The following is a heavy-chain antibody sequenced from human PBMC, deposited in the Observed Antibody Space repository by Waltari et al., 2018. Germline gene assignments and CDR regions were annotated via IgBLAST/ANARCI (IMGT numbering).Heavy chain of an antibody. CDR3: AKSGRSPWAFDI. V-gene: IGHV3-23*04. CDR2: IGGSTGST. D-gene: IGHD3-10*01. J-gene: IGHJ3*02. CDR1: GFTFSSYG. Sequence: EVQPVESGGGLVQPGGSLRLSCTASGFTFSSYGMTWVRQAPGKGLEWVSAIGGSTGSTNYADSVRGRFTISRDNSKNTLYLQMNSLRAEDTALYYCAKSGRSPWAFDIWGQGTMVTVSS.